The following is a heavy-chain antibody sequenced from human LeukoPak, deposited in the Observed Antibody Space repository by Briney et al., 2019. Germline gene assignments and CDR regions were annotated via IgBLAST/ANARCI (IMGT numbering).Heavy chain of an antibody. CDR2: IYYSGST. V-gene: IGHV4-59*01. CDR3: ARDPPVDSSGYYSDDAFDI. D-gene: IGHD3-22*01. CDR1: GGSISSYY. J-gene: IGHJ3*02. Sequence: PSETLSLTCTVSGGSISSYYWSWIRQPPGKGLEWIGYIYYSGSTNYNPSLKSRVTISVDTSKNQFSLKLSSVTAADTAVYYCARDPPVDSSGYYSDDAFDIWGQGTMVTVSS.